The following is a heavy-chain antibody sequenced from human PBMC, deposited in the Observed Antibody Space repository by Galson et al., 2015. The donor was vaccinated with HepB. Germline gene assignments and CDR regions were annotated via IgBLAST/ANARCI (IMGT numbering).Heavy chain of an antibody. D-gene: IGHD2-2*01. J-gene: IGHJ6*03. Sequence: SLRLPCAASGFTFSSYGMHWVRQAPGKGLGWVAVISYDGSNKYYADSVKGRFTISRDNSKNTLYLQMNSLRAEDTAVYYCAKASHWCSSTSCLGSTGAYYYYYMDVWGTRTPATVA. V-gene: IGHV3-30*18. CDR2: ISYDGSNK. CDR3: AKASHWCSSTSCLGSTGAYYYYYMDV. CDR1: GFTFSSYG.